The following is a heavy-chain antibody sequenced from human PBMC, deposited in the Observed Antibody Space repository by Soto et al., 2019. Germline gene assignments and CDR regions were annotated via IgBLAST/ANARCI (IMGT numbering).Heavy chain of an antibody. CDR3: ARGRYMVRGVIINYYYYGMDV. CDR1: GYTFTSYD. J-gene: IGHJ6*02. Sequence: GASAKVSCKASGYTFTSYDINWVRQATGQGLEWMGWMNPNSGNTGYAQKFQGRVTMTRNTSISTAYMELSSLRSEDTAVYYCARGRYMVRGVIINYYYYGMDVWGQGTTVTVSS. D-gene: IGHD3-10*01. V-gene: IGHV1-8*01. CDR2: MNPNSGNT.